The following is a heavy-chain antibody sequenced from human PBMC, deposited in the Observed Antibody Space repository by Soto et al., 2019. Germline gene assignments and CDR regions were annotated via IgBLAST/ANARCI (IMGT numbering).Heavy chain of an antibody. V-gene: IGHV3-23*01. CDR3: AKDVSYLPDY. J-gene: IGHJ4*02. CDR1: GFTFSDYA. CDR2: ISGSGGRT. Sequence: EVQLLESGGGLVQPGGSLRLSCAASGFTFSDYAISWVRQGPGKGLEWVSDISGSGGRTSYADSVKGRFTISRDNSKNTLYLQMTSLRVEDTAVYYCAKDVSYLPDYWGQGTLVTVSS. D-gene: IGHD2-2*02.